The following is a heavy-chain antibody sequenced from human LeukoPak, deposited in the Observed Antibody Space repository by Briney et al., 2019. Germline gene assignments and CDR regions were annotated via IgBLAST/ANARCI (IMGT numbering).Heavy chain of an antibody. CDR3: ATPQPYDSSGWYYFDY. Sequence: SETLSLTCAVYGGSFSGYYWSWIRQPPGKGLEWIGEINHSGSTNYNPSLKSRVTISVDTSKNQFSLKLSSVTAADTAVYYCATPQPYDSSGWYYFDYWGQGTLVTVSS. CDR1: GGSFSGYY. V-gene: IGHV4-34*01. CDR2: INHSGST. J-gene: IGHJ4*02. D-gene: IGHD6-19*01.